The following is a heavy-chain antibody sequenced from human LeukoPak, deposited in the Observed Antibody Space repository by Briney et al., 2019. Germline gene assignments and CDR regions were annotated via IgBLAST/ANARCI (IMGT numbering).Heavy chain of an antibody. CDR1: GGSFSGYY. CDR2: INHSGST. V-gene: IGHV4-34*01. CDR3: ARGVGTVTPVLGFDY. J-gene: IGHJ4*02. D-gene: IGHD4-17*01. Sequence: PSETLSLTCAVYGGSFSGYYWSWIRQPPGKGLEWIGEINHSGSTNYNPSLKSRVTISVDTSKNQFSLKLSSVTAADTAVYYCARGVGTVTPVLGFDYWGQGTLVTVSS.